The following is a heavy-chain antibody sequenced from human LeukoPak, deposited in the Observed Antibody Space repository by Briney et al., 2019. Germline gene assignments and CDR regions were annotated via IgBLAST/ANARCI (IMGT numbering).Heavy chain of an antibody. Sequence: PGRSLRLSCTTSGFTFGDYAMSWFRQAPGKGLEWVSSISSSRSFIYYADSVKGRFTISRDNAKNSLFLQMNSLRAEDTAVYYCARDPPNNGYDFDYWGQGILVTVSS. CDR1: GFTFGDYA. V-gene: IGHV3-21*01. J-gene: IGHJ4*02. CDR2: ISSSRSFI. CDR3: ARDPPNNGYDFDY. D-gene: IGHD3-22*01.